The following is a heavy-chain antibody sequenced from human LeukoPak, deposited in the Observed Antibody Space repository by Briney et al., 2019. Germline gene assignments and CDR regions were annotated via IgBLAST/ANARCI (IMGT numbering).Heavy chain of an antibody. J-gene: IGHJ4*02. CDR3: ADLEEQWHLPSGY. Sequence: GGSLRLSCAASGFTFSSYGMHWVRQAPGKGLEWVAFIRYDGSNKYYADSVKGRFTISRDNSKNTLYLQMNSLRAEDTAVYYCADLEEQWHLPSGYWGQGTLVTVSS. D-gene: IGHD6-19*01. V-gene: IGHV3-30*02. CDR2: IRYDGSNK. CDR1: GFTFSSYG.